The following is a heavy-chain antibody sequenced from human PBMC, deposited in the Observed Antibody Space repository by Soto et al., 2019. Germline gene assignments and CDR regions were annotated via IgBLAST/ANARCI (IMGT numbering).Heavy chain of an antibody. V-gene: IGHV3-33*01. J-gene: IGHJ4*02. Sequence: GGSLRLSCAASGFTFSSYGMHWVRQAPGKGLEWVAVIWYDGSNKYYADSVKGRFTISRDNSKNTLYLQMNSLRAEDTAVYYCARDNLDDYSNDYWGQGTLVTVSS. CDR1: GFTFSSYG. CDR2: IWYDGSNK. CDR3: ARDNLDDYSNDY. D-gene: IGHD4-4*01.